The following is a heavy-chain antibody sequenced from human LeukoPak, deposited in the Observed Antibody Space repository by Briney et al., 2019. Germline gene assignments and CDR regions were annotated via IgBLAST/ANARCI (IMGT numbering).Heavy chain of an antibody. D-gene: IGHD3-9*01. CDR2: IKQDGSEK. J-gene: IGHJ4*02. CDR3: AKEAVDYDILTGYYTTGYFDY. V-gene: IGHV3-7*03. CDR1: GLTFSYYW. Sequence: PGGSLRLSCAASGLTFSYYWMSWVRQAPGKGLEWVANIKQDGSEKYYVDSVKGRFTISRDNSKNTLYLQMSSLRAEDTAVYYCAKEAVDYDILTGYYTTGYFDYWGQGTLVTVSS.